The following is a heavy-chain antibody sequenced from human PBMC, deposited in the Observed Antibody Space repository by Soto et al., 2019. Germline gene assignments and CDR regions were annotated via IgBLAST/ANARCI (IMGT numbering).Heavy chain of an antibody. V-gene: IGHV3-23*01. CDR2: TSGSGGST. CDR3: AKGYGSGSYRAPAYYFDY. CDR1: GFTFSSYA. J-gene: IGHJ4*02. Sequence: PGGSLRLSCAASGFTFSSYAMSWVRQAPGKGLEWVSATSGSGGSTYYADSVKGRFTISRDNSKNTLYLQMNSLRAEDTAVYYCAKGYGSGSYRAPAYYFDYWGQGTLVTVSS. D-gene: IGHD3-10*01.